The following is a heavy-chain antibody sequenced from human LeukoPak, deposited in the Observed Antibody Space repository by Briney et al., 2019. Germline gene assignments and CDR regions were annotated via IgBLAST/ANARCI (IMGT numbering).Heavy chain of an antibody. V-gene: IGHV5-51*01. CDR1: GYSFTSYW. CDR3: ARRRDPVVTPPYFDL. Sequence: KPGASLKISCKGSGYSFTSYWIGWVRQLPGKGLEWMGIIYPGDSDTRYSPSFQGQVTISADKSISTAYLQWSSLKASDTAMYYCARRRDPVVTPPYFDLWGRGTLVTVSS. D-gene: IGHD4-23*01. J-gene: IGHJ2*01. CDR2: IYPGDSDT.